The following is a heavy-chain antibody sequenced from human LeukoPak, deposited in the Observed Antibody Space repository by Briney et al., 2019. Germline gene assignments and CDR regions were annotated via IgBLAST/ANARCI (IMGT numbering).Heavy chain of an antibody. CDR2: IYYSGST. Sequence: SEPLSLTCTVSGGSISSYYWSWIRPPPGKGLEWIGYIYYSGSTNYNPSLKSRVTISVDTSKNQFSLKLSSVTAADTAVYYCASDSSSSYYYYGMDVWGQGTTVTVSS. CDR3: ASDSSSSYYYYGMDV. CDR1: GGSISSYY. J-gene: IGHJ6*02. V-gene: IGHV4-59*01. D-gene: IGHD6-6*01.